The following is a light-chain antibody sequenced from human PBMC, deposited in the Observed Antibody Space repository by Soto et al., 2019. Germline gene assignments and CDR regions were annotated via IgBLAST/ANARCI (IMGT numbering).Light chain of an antibody. Sequence: DIQMTQSPPTLSSSVGDRVTITCRASQSIGSWLAWYQQKPGKAPKLLIYKASTLKSGVPSKFSGSGSGTEFTLTISSLQPDDFATYYCQHYNSYSEAFGQGTKV. CDR1: QSIGSW. J-gene: IGKJ1*01. V-gene: IGKV1-5*03. CDR2: KAS. CDR3: QHYNSYSEA.